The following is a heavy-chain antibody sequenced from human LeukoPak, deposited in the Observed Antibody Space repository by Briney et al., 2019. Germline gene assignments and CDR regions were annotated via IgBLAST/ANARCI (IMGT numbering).Heavy chain of an antibody. CDR2: IKQDGSVK. V-gene: IGHV3-7*01. Sequence: GGSLRLSCAASGFTFTTYWMNWVRQASGEGLEWVAGIKQDGSVKYYVDSVKGRFTISRDNAKNSVYLQMDSLRADDTAVYYCVRRNLFDFWGQGNLVTVSS. CDR3: VRRNLFDF. CDR1: GFTFTTYW. J-gene: IGHJ4*02.